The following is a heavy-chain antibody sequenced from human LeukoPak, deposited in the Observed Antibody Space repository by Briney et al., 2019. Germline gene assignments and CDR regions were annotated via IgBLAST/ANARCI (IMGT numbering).Heavy chain of an antibody. CDR3: ARISGSQDP. V-gene: IGHV3-21*01. Sequence: GGSLRLSCAASGFTFSSYSMNWVRQAPGKGLEWVSSISSSSSYLYYADSVKGRFTISRDNAKNSLYLQMNSLRAEDTAVYYCARISGSQDPWGQGTLVTVSS. J-gene: IGHJ5*02. CDR2: ISSSSSYL. CDR1: GFTFSSYS. D-gene: IGHD1-26*01.